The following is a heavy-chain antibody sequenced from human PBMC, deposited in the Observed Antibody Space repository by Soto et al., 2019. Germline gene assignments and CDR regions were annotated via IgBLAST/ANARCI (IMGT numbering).Heavy chain of an antibody. J-gene: IGHJ5*02. V-gene: IGHV2-5*02. Sequence: QITLKESGPTLVKPTQTLTLTCTCSGFSVSTSGVAVGWIRKPPGKALAWLALIYWDDDKRYSPSLKSRLAITKDTSQNRVVLTMTNMDPVDTATYYCAHRGYDSSGYLNWFDPWGQGTLVTVSS. CDR1: GFSVSTSGVA. CDR3: AHRGYDSSGYLNWFDP. D-gene: IGHD3-22*01. CDR2: IYWDDDK.